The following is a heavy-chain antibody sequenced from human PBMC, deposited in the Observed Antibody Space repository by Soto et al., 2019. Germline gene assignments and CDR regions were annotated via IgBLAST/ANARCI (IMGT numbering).Heavy chain of an antibody. CDR1: GFTFSVHS. CDR2: ISRTSSAR. CDR3: ARDSNIYYGMDV. D-gene: IGHD5-12*01. V-gene: IGHV3-48*02. Sequence: PGGSLRLSCAASGFTFSVHSMNWVRRAPGKGLEWVSYISRTSSARYYADSVRGRFTISRDNVKYSLYLQMNSLTDEDTAVYYCARDSNIYYGMDVWGQGTTVTVSS. J-gene: IGHJ6*02.